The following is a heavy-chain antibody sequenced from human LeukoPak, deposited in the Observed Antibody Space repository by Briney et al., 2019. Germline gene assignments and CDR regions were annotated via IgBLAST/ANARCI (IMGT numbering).Heavy chain of an antibody. D-gene: IGHD3-10*01. CDR1: GFTFSSYS. J-gene: IGHJ3*02. CDR3: ARDLLAIGWGSGSHDAFDI. V-gene: IGHV3-21*01. CDR2: ISSSSSYI. Sequence: GGSLRLSCAASGFTFSSYSMNWVRQAPGKGLEWVSSISSSSSYIYYADSVKGRFTISRDNAKNSLYLQMNSLRAEDTAVYYCARDLLAIGWGSGSHDAFDIWGQGTMVTVSS.